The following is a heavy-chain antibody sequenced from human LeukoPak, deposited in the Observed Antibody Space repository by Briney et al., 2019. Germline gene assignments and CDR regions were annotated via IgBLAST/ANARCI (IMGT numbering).Heavy chain of an antibody. CDR1: AYSFSTHW. CDR2: INPDNSDI. CDR3: ARHGGAYCSGNCFYYFDY. D-gene: IGHD2-21*02. J-gene: IGHJ4*02. V-gene: IGHV5-51*01. Sequence: AESLQISCKVSAYSFSTHWISSLRQMPGKGLEWMGIINPDNSDITYSPPFQGQVIISTDKSISTAYLQWNSLKASDTAIYYCARHGGAYCSGNCFYYFDYWGQGNLVTVSS.